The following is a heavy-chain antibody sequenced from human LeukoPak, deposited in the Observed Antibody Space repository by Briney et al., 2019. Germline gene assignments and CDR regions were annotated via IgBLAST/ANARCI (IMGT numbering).Heavy chain of an antibody. Sequence: GGSLRLSCAASGFTFSSYAMHWVRQAPGKGLEYVSAISSNGGSTYYANSVKGRFTISRDNSKNTLYLQMGSLRAEDMAVYYCARVFLEPSFDYWGQGTLVTVSS. CDR1: GFTFSSYA. CDR3: ARVFLEPSFDY. J-gene: IGHJ4*02. V-gene: IGHV3-64*01. CDR2: ISSNGGST. D-gene: IGHD1-1*01.